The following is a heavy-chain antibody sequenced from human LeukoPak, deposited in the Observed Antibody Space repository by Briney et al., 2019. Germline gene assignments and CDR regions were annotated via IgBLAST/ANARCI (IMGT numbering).Heavy chain of an antibody. CDR3: ARGGSGYTYYFDY. Sequence: PSETLSLTCTVSGGSISSGGYYWSWIRQHPGKGLEWIGYIYYSGSTYYNPSLKSRVTISVDTSKNQFSLKLSSVTAADTAVYYCARGGSGYTYYFDYWGQGTLVTVSS. V-gene: IGHV4-31*03. CDR2: IYYSGST. J-gene: IGHJ4*02. D-gene: IGHD3-22*01. CDR1: GGSISSGGYY.